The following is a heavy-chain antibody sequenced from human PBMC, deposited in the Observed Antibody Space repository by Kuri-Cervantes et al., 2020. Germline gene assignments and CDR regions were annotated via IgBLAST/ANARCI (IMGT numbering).Heavy chain of an antibody. CDR3: AKGRGSG. CDR1: GFTFSSYA. J-gene: IGHJ4*02. V-gene: IGHV3-23*01. Sequence: GESLKISCAASGFTFSSYAISWVRQAPGKGLEWVSAISGSGGSTYYADSVKGRFAISRDNSKNTLYLQMNSLRAEDTAVYYCAKGRGSGGGQGTLVTISS. D-gene: IGHD3-10*01. CDR2: ISGSGGST.